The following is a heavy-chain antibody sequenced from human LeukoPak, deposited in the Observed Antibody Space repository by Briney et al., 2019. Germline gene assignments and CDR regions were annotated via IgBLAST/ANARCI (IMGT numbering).Heavy chain of an antibody. V-gene: IGHV3-21*01. CDR3: ARGSYYYDSSGYVSDWFDP. Sequence: GGSLRLSCAASGFTFSSYSMNWVRQAPGKGLEWVSSISSSNSYIYYADSVKGRFTISRHNAKNSLYLQMNSLRAEDTAVYYCARGSYYYDSSGYVSDWFDPWGQGTLVTVSS. D-gene: IGHD3-22*01. CDR2: ISSSNSYI. CDR1: GFTFSSYS. J-gene: IGHJ5*02.